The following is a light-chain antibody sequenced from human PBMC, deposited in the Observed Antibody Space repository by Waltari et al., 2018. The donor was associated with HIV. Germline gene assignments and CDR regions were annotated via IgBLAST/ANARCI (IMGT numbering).Light chain of an antibody. CDR1: SSDAGGYNY. V-gene: IGLV2-14*01. CDR3: SSYTSSSTLV. J-gene: IGLJ2*01. Sequence: QSALPQPASVSGSPGQSITISCTGTSSDAGGYNYVAWYQQYAGKAPKLMIYDVRNRPSGVSNRFSGSKSGNTASLTISGLQAEDEADYYCSSYTSSSTLVFGGGTKLTVL. CDR2: DVR.